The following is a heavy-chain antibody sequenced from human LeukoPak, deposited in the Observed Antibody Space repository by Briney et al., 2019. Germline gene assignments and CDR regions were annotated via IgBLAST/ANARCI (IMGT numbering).Heavy chain of an antibody. V-gene: IGHV4-61*09. CDR3: ARGHYYGSGSYIWFDP. CDR2: IYTSGST. D-gene: IGHD3-10*01. CDR1: GGSISSGDYY. J-gene: IGHJ5*02. Sequence: SQTLSLTCNVSGGSISSGDYYWSWIRQPAGKGLDWIGHIYTSGSTNYNPSLKSRVTISLDTSKNQFSLKLSSVTAADTAVYYCARGHYYGSGSYIWFDPWGRGTLVTVSS.